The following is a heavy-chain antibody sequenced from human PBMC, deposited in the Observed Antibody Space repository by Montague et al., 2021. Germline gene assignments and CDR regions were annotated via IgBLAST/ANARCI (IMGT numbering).Heavy chain of an antibody. Sequence: SETLSLTCTVSGGSTSSTSYYWGWIRQPPGKELEFIGVIYYNGSTYHNPPLKSRVTVSIDTSKNQFSLKLISVTAADTAVYFCARSLYRKGGSCYSGFDPWGQGTLVTVSS. CDR2: IYYNGST. CDR1: GGSTSSTSYY. CDR3: ARSLYRKGGSCYSGFDP. V-gene: IGHV4-39*01. J-gene: IGHJ5*02. D-gene: IGHD2-15*01.